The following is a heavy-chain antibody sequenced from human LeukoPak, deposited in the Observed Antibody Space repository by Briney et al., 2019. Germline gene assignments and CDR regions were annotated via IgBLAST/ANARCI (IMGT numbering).Heavy chain of an antibody. CDR1: GFTFSSYA. J-gene: IGHJ4*02. CDR3: AKGDYDTRDSFDY. Sequence: PGGSLRLSCAASGFTFSSYAMHWVRQAPGKGLEWVSGISGSGGSTYYADSVKGRFTISRDNSKNTLYLQMNSLRAEDTAVYYCAKGDYDTRDSFDYWGQGTLVTVSS. D-gene: IGHD3-22*01. V-gene: IGHV3-23*01. CDR2: ISGSGGST.